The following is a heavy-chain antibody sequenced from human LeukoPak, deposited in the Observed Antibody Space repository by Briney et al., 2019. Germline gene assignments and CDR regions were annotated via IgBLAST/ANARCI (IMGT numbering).Heavy chain of an antibody. CDR1: GGSVSSGSYY. CDR3: ARDDSRGSFDY. Sequence: PSETLSLTCTVPGGSVSSGSYYWSWIRQPPGKGLEWIGYIYYSGSTNYNPSLKSRVTISVDTSKNQFSLKLSSVTAADTAVYYCARDDSRGSFDYWGQGTLVTVSS. V-gene: IGHV4-61*01. J-gene: IGHJ4*02. CDR2: IYYSGST. D-gene: IGHD3-22*01.